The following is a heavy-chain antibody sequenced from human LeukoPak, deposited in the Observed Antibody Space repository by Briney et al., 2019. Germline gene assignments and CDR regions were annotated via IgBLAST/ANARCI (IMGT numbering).Heavy chain of an antibody. V-gene: IGHV4-34*01. J-gene: IGHJ4*02. D-gene: IGHD4-17*01. CDR2: INHSGST. CDR1: GGSFSGYY. CDR3: ARETLRCLDY. Sequence: PSETLSLTCAVYGGSFSGYYWSWIRQPPGKGLEWIGEINHSGSTNYNPSLKSRVTISVDTSKNQFSLKLSSVTAADTAVYYCARETLRCLDYWGQGTLVTVSS.